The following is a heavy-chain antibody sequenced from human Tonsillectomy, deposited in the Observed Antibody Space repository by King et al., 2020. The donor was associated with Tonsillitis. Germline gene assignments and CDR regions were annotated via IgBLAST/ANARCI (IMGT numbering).Heavy chain of an antibody. CDR1: GFIFSSYA. D-gene: IGHD1-1*01. Sequence: VQLVESGGGVVQPGRSLRLSCAASGFIFSSYAMHWVRQAPGKGLEWVAVISYDGSNKYYADSVKGRFTISRDNSKNTLYLQMNRLRAEDTAVYYCARDHGITGVLYFDYWGQGTLVTVSS. J-gene: IGHJ4*02. V-gene: IGHV3-30-3*01. CDR3: ARDHGITGVLYFDY. CDR2: ISYDGSNK.